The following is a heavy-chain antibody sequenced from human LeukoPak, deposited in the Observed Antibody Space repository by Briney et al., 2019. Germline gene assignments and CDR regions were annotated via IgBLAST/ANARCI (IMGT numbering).Heavy chain of an antibody. J-gene: IGHJ5*02. D-gene: IGHD3-3*01. CDR2: IYTGGGA. Sequence: SETLSLTCTVSGGSISSYYWGWIRQPPGKGLRWIGYIYTGGGAYHNPSLYRRVAVSVDTSKNQFSLRLTSVTAADTAMYYCARLQPRTHYNFGSASYAFDLWGQGTLVTVSS. V-gene: IGHV4-4*08. CDR3: ARLQPRTHYNFGSASYAFDL. CDR1: GGSISSYY.